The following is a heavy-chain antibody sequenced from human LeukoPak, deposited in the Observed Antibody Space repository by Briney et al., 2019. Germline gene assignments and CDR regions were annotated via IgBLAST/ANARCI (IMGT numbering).Heavy chain of an antibody. Sequence: GGSLRLSCAASGFTVSSNYMSWVRQAPGKGLEWVSVIYSGSSTYYADSVKGRFTISRDNSKNTLYLQMNSLRAEDTAVYYCAKTTAGYSSGRYPGWPVDYWGQGTLVTVSS. D-gene: IGHD6-19*01. CDR1: GFTVSSNY. CDR3: AKTTAGYSSGRYPGWPVDY. V-gene: IGHV3-66*02. J-gene: IGHJ4*02. CDR2: IYSGSST.